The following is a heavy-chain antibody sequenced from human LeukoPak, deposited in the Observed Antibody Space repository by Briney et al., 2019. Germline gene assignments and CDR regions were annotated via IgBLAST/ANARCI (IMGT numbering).Heavy chain of an antibody. D-gene: IGHD3-16*01. Sequence: SETLSLTCTVSGGSISSSSYYWGWIRQPPGKGLEWIGSIYYSGSTYYNPSLKSRVTISVDTSKNQFSLKLSSVTAADTAVYYCARLNQGVDYWGRGTLVTVSS. J-gene: IGHJ4*02. CDR2: IYYSGST. CDR1: GGSISSSSYY. V-gene: IGHV4-39*01. CDR3: ARLNQGVDY.